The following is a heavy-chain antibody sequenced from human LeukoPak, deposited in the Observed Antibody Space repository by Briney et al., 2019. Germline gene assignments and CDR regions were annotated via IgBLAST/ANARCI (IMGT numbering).Heavy chain of an antibody. Sequence: GASVKVSCKASEGTFSSYAISWVRQAPGQGLEWIGGIIPIFGTANYAQKFQGRVTITADESTSTAYMELSSLRSEDTAVYYCARDSKYYGSGSYYGYWGQGTLVTVSS. CDR3: ARDSKYYGSGSYYGY. V-gene: IGHV1-69*13. D-gene: IGHD3-10*01. CDR1: EGTFSSYA. J-gene: IGHJ4*02. CDR2: IIPIFGTA.